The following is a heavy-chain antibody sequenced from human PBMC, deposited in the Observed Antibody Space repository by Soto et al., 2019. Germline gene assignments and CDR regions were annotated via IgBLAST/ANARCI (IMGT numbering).Heavy chain of an antibody. V-gene: IGHV4-4*07. CDR3: TRERGYLDWLLGFEC. CDR2: IYISGST. J-gene: IGHJ4*02. Sequence: PSETLSLTCTVTGGSISSYYWSWIRQPAGKGLEWIGRIYISGSTNYNPSLKSRFTRSVDTSKNQFSRKLSFVTAPVPAVYYCTRERGYLDWLLGFECWGRGALVTVSS. CDR1: GGSISSYY. D-gene: IGHD3-9*01.